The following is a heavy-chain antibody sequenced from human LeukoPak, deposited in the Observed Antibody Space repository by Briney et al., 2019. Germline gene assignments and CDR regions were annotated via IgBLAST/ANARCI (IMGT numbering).Heavy chain of an antibody. Sequence: GGSLRLSCAASGFTFSSYAMSWVRQAPGKGLEWVSAISGSGGSTYYADSVKGRFTISRDNSKTTLYLQMNSLRTEDTAVYYCAKDSPLSYYYGSGSYLTEWGQGTLVTVSS. CDR2: ISGSGGST. CDR3: AKDSPLSYYYGSGSYLTE. J-gene: IGHJ4*02. V-gene: IGHV3-23*01. D-gene: IGHD3-10*01. CDR1: GFTFSSYA.